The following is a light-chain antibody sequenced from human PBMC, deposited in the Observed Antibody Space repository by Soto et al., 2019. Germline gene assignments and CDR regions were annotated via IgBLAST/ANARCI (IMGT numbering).Light chain of an antibody. CDR3: CSYAGSYTLYV. V-gene: IGLV2-11*01. CDR1: SSDVGGYNY. CDR2: DVS. Sequence: QSALTQPRSVSGSPGQSVTISCTGTSSDVGGYNYVSWYQQHPGKAPKLMIYDVSKRPSGVPDRFSGSKSGNTASLTISGLQAEDEADYYCCSYAGSYTLYVFGTGNKV. J-gene: IGLJ1*01.